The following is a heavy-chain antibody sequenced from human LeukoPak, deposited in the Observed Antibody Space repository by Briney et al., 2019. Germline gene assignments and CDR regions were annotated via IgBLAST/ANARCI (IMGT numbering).Heavy chain of an antibody. J-gene: IGHJ4*02. CDR1: GGTFSSYA. Sequence: SVKVSCKASGGTFSSYAISWVRQAPGQGLEWMGRIIPILGIANYAQKFQGRVTITADKSTRTAYMELSSLRSEDTPVYYCTIQRGYSYGSGDYWGQGTLVTVSS. D-gene: IGHD5-18*01. V-gene: IGHV1-69*04. CDR2: IIPILGIA. CDR3: TIQRGYSYGSGDY.